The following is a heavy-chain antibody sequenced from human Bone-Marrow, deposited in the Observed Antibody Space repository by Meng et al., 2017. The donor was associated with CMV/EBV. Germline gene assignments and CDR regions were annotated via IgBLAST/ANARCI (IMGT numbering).Heavy chain of an antibody. D-gene: IGHD1-7*01. J-gene: IGHJ4*02. V-gene: IGHV4-59*01. CDR3: ARGTTTTQHYFDY. CDR1: RSTISSYY. Sequence: SETLSLTCTVSRSTISSYYWNWIRQPPGKGLQWLGYVSGSGFMKYNPSLESRVTISRDRSRSQFFLALDSVTAADTAVYFCARGTTTTQHYFDYWGQGMWVTGSS. CDR2: VSGSGFM.